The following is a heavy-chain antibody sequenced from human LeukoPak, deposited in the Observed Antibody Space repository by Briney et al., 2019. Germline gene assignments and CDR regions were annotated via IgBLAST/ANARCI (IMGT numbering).Heavy chain of an antibody. V-gene: IGHV4-34*01. CDR3: AKVTVGVGPSY. CDR1: GGSFSDNY. J-gene: IGHJ4*02. D-gene: IGHD3-3*01. CDR2: VNHSGSTT. Sequence: PETLSLTCAVYGGSFSDNYWSWIRQPPGKGLEWIGEVNHSGSTTNYNPSLKSRVTISVDTSTKQFSLKLSSVTAADTAVYYCAKVTVGVGPSYWGQGTLVTVSS.